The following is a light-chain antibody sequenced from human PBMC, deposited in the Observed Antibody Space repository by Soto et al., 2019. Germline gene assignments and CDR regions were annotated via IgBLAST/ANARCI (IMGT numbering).Light chain of an antibody. V-gene: IGLV1-47*01. J-gene: IGLJ2*01. Sequence: QSVLTQPPSASGTPGQRVTISCSGSSSNIGSKYVYWYQQLPGTVPKLIIFNNDQRPSGVPDRFSGSSSGTSATLAISGPRSEYEADYYGAAWDDSLSGKVFGGGTQLTVL. CDR2: NND. CDR1: SSNIGSKY. CDR3: AAWDDSLSGKV.